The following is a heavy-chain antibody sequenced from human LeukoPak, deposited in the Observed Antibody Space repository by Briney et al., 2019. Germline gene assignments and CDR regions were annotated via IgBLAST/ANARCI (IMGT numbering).Heavy chain of an antibody. Sequence: ASVKVSCKASGYTFHRYYNLWVRQAPAQAREGMGWINPNSGATNFAQNFQGRVNMTRDTSTSTAYMELSRLGSDDTAVFYCARDGANRNYFDSSGYYYFDYWGQGSLVTVSS. CDR3: ARDGANRNYFDSSGYYYFDY. CDR1: GYTFHRYY. D-gene: IGHD3-22*01. V-gene: IGHV1-2*02. CDR2: INPNSGAT. J-gene: IGHJ4*02.